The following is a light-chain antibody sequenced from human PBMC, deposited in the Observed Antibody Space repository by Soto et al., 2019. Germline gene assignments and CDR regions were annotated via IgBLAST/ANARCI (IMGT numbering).Light chain of an antibody. J-gene: IGKJ4*01. CDR2: AAS. CDR3: QPANSFPLT. CDR1: QVISSW. Sequence: DILMTQSPSSVSASVGDIVTITCRTCQVISSWLAWYQQKPGQAPKLLIYAASSLQSGVPSRFSGSGSGTDFTLTISSLQPEDFATYYCQPANSFPLTFGGGTTVEIK. V-gene: IGKV1-12*01.